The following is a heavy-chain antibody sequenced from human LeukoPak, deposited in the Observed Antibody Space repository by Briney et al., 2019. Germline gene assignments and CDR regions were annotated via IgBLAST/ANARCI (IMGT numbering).Heavy chain of an antibody. J-gene: IGHJ5*02. Sequence: SESLSLTCAVYGGSFSGYYWSWIRQPPGKGLEWIGEINHSGSTNYNPSLKSRVTISVDTSKNQFSLKLSSVTAADTAVYYCARPRGYSSSWYRDEFDPWGQGTLVTVSS. CDR2: INHSGST. D-gene: IGHD6-13*01. CDR3: ARPRGYSSSWYRDEFDP. V-gene: IGHV4-34*01. CDR1: GGSFSGYY.